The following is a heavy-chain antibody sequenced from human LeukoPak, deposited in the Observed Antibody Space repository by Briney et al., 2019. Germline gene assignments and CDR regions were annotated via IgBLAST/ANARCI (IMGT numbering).Heavy chain of an antibody. CDR1: GFTFSSYA. V-gene: IGHV3-23*01. D-gene: IGHD3-16*02. J-gene: IGHJ4*02. CDR3: ARDYDYVWGSYRQYYFDY. Sequence: GGSLRLSCAASGFTFSSYAMSWVRQAPGKGLEWVSAISGSGGSTYYADSVKGRFTISRDNSKNTLYLQMNSLRAEDTAVHYCARDYDYVWGSYRQYYFDYWGQGTLVTVSS. CDR2: ISGSGGST.